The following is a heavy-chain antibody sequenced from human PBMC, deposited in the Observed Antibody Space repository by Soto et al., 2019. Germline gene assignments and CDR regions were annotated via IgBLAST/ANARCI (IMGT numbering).Heavy chain of an antibody. Sequence: EVHLVESGGGLVQPGGSLRLSCAASGFTFSDHYMDWVRQAPGKGLEWVGRTRNKANSYTTEYAASVKGRFTISRDDSKNSLYLQMNSLKTEDTAVYYCARERWGYGYSAGLLDLWGRGTLVTVSS. CDR1: GFTFSDHY. V-gene: IGHV3-72*01. CDR3: ARERWGYGYSAGLLDL. CDR2: TRNKANSYTT. D-gene: IGHD5-18*01. J-gene: IGHJ2*01.